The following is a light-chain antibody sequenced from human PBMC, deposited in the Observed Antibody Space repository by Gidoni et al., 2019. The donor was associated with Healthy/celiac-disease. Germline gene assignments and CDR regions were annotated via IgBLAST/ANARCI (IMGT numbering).Light chain of an antibody. CDR3: QQYGSSPPT. CDR2: GAS. J-gene: IGKJ3*01. Sequence: QSPGTLIYGASSRATGIPDRFSDSGSGTDFTLTISRLEPEDFAVYYCQQYGSSPPTFGPGTKVEIK. V-gene: IGKV3-20*01.